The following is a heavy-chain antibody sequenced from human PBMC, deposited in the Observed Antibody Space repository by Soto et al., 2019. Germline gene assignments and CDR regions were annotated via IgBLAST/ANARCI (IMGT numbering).Heavy chain of an antibody. CDR3: ARGHRNYYDFWSDTSVDY. CDR1: GFTFSSYG. J-gene: IGHJ4*02. CDR2: IWYDGSNK. V-gene: IGHV3-33*01. D-gene: IGHD3-3*01. Sequence: GGSLRLSCAASGFTFSSYGMHWVRQAPGKGLEWVAVIWYDGSNKYYADSVKGRFTISRDNSKNTLYLQMNSLRAEDTAVYYCARGHRNYYDFWSDTSVDYWGQGTLVTVSS.